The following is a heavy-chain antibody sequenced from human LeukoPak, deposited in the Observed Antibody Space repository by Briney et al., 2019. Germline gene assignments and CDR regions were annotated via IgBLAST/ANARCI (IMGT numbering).Heavy chain of an antibody. CDR1: GFTFSSYS. Sequence: PGGSLILSCAASGFTFSSYSMNWVRQAPGKGLEWVSSISSSSSYIYYADSVKGRFTIFRDNAKNSLYLQMNSLRAEDTAVYYCARLGYSSSWFSWYYYYYMDVWDKGTTVTVSS. CDR3: ARLGYSSSWFSWYYYYYMDV. CDR2: ISSSSSYI. V-gene: IGHV3-21*01. J-gene: IGHJ6*03. D-gene: IGHD6-13*01.